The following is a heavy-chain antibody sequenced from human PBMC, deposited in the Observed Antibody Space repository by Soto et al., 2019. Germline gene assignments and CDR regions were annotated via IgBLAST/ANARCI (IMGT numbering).Heavy chain of an antibody. V-gene: IGHV6-1*01. D-gene: IGHD6-19*01. J-gene: IGHJ6*02. CDR1: GGRVSSSSAA. CDR3: AREEGSCWYPGPDYCYRKAV. Sequence: SQTLSLTCERSGGRVSSSSAAWYWLRQAPSRGLEWLGRTYYRSKWYNDYAVSVKSRITINPDTSKNQVSLQLNSVPPEATAVYYCAREEGSCWYPGPDYCYRKAVSAQRTTVPVSS. CDR2: TYYRSKWYN.